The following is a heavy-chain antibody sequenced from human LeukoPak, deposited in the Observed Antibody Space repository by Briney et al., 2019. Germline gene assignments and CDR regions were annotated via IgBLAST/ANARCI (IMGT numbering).Heavy chain of an antibody. V-gene: IGHV5-51*01. CDR1: GYSFTSYW. J-gene: IGHJ4*02. D-gene: IGHD2-8*01. CDR3: ARPGYCTNGVCRYFDY. CDR2: IYPGDSDT. Sequence: GESLKISCKGSGYSFTSYWIGWVRQMPGKGLEWMGIIYPGDSDTGYSPSFQGQVTISADKSISTAYLQWSSLKASDTAMYYCARPGYCTNGVCRYFDYWGQGTLVTVSS.